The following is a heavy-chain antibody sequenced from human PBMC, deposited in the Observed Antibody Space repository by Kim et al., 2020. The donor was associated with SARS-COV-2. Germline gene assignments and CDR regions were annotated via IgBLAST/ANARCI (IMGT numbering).Heavy chain of an antibody. D-gene: IGHD2-2*01. CDR1: GGSFSGYY. Sequence: SETLSLTCAVYGGSFSGYYWSWIRQPPGKGLEWIGEINHSGSTNYNPSLKSRVTISVDTSKNQFSLKLSSVTAADTAVYYCAREIVVVPAATDWFDPWGQGTLVTVSS. CDR3: AREIVVVPAATDWFDP. J-gene: IGHJ5*02. V-gene: IGHV4-34*01. CDR2: INHSGST.